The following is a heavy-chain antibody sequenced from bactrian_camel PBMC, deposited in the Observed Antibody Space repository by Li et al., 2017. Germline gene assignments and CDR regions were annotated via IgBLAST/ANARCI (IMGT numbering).Heavy chain of an antibody. CDR3: VIDRGLGGYYFAE. D-gene: IGHD3*01. CDR2: IYHDGRNK. V-gene: IGHV3-2*01. Sequence: HVQLVESGGGLVQPGGSLRLYCAASGFTFNSYYMSWARQAPGKGLEWVSSIYHDGRNKFYSDSVKGRFTISRGNAKATVTLEMNSLKPEDAAFYYCVIDRGLGGYYFAEWGQGTQVTVS. J-gene: IGHJ4*01. CDR1: GFTFNSYY.